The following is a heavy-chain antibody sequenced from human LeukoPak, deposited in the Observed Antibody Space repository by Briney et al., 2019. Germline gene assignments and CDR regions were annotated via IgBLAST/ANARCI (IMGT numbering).Heavy chain of an antibody. CDR1: GFIFSRYT. D-gene: IGHD4-17*01. CDR3: ARDGDYVDFDY. CDR2: ISSSSSYI. Sequence: GGTLRLSCAASGFIFSRYTMNWVRQAPGKGLEGVSSISSSSSYIYYADSVKGRFTIYRDNAKNSLYLQMNSLRAEDTAVYSCARDGDYVDFDYWGQGTLVTVSS. V-gene: IGHV3-21*01. J-gene: IGHJ4*02.